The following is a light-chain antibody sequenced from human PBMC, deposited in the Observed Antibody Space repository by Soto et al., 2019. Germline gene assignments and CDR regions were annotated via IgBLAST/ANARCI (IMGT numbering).Light chain of an antibody. Sequence: QSVLTQPPSASGTPGQRVTISCSGSSSNIGSNTVNWYQQLPGTAPKLLIYSNNQRPSWVPDRFSGSKSGTSASLAISGLQSEDEADYYCAAWDDSLWGWVFGGGTKLTVL. CDR1: SSNIGSNT. CDR2: SNN. J-gene: IGLJ3*02. V-gene: IGLV1-44*01. CDR3: AAWDDSLWGWV.